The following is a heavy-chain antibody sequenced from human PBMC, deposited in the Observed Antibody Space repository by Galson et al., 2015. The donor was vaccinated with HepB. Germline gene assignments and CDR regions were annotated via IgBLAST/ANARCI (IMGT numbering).Heavy chain of an antibody. D-gene: IGHD6-19*01. J-gene: IGHJ4*02. CDR3: VSTEGSSGRY. CDR2: ISWNSNYI. V-gene: IGHV3-21*01. CDR1: GFTFSTYS. Sequence: SLRLSCAASGFTFSTYSMNWVRQAPRKGLEWVSSISWNSNYIYYADSLKGRFTISRDNAKNSLYLQMNSLRAEDAAVYYCVSTEGSSGRYWGQGTLVTVSS.